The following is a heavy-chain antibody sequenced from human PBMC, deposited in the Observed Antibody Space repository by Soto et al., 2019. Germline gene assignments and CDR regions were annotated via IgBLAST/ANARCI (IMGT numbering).Heavy chain of an antibody. CDR1: GGTFTSYA. CDR2: INAGNGNT. D-gene: IGHD3-9*01. CDR3: ARARFYDILTGPKDYYYGMDV. V-gene: IGHV1-3*01. J-gene: IGHJ6*02. Sequence: ASVKVSCKASGGTFTSYAMHWVRQAPGQRLEWMGWINAGNGNTKYSQKFQGRVTITRDTSTSTAYMEVRSLTSDDTAVYYCARARFYDILTGPKDYYYGMDVWGQGTTVTVSS.